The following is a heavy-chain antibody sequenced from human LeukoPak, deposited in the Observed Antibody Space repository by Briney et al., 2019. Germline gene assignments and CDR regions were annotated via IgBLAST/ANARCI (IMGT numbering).Heavy chain of an antibody. CDR2: IYPGDSDT. Sequence: GESLKISCKGSGYSFVSYWIGWVRQMPGKGLEWLGIIYPGDSDTTYSPSFQGQVTISADKSISTAYLQWSSLKASDSALYYCARAMVVGAAGEFDIWGQGTMVTVSS. D-gene: IGHD3-22*01. CDR3: ARAMVVGAAGEFDI. V-gene: IGHV5-51*01. CDR1: GYSFVSYW. J-gene: IGHJ3*02.